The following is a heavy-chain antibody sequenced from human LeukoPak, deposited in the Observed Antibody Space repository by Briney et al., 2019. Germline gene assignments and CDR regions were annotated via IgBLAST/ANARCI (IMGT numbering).Heavy chain of an antibody. CDR2: ISGSGSDGST. D-gene: IGHD3-22*01. V-gene: IGHV3-23*01. J-gene: IGHJ4*02. Sequence: GGTLRLSCAASGFTFSSYGMSWVRQAPGKGLEWVSGISGSGSDGSTYYADSVKGRFTISRDNSKNTLYLQMNSLRAEDTAVYYCAKYSHDSSSSYDYWGQGTLVTVSS. CDR1: GFTFSSYG. CDR3: AKYSHDSSSSYDY.